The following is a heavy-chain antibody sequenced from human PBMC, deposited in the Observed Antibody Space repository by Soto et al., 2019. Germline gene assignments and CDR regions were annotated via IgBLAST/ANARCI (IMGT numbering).Heavy chain of an antibody. J-gene: IGHJ4*02. CDR3: ARDEEGAVFDY. Sequence: PGGSLRLSCAASGFTFGSYGMHWVRQAPGKGLEWVAVIWYDGSNKYYADSVKGRFTISRDNSKNTLYLQMNSLRAEDTAVYYCARDEEGAVFDYWGQGTLVTVSS. V-gene: IGHV3-33*01. D-gene: IGHD1-26*01. CDR1: GFTFGSYG. CDR2: IWYDGSNK.